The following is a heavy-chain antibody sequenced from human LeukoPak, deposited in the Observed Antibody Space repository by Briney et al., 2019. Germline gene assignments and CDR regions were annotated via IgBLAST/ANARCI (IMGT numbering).Heavy chain of an antibody. Sequence: ASVKVSCKASGGTFSSYAISWVRQTPGQGLEWMGGIIPIFGTANYAQKFQGRVTITADKSTSTAYMELSSLRSEDTAVYYCARDSFRGYDYVWGSYPWGQGTLVTVSS. V-gene: IGHV1-69*06. J-gene: IGHJ5*02. CDR3: ARDSFRGYDYVWGSYP. CDR2: IIPIFGTA. CDR1: GGTFSSYA. D-gene: IGHD3-16*01.